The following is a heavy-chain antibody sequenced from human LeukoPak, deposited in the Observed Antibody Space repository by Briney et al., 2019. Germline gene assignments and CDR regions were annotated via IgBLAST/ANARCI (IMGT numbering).Heavy chain of an antibody. CDR2: IYGAGAT. CDR3: ARLLPASRHYFDY. CDR1: GLTVSSEY. J-gene: IGHJ4*02. Sequence: GGSLTLSCAAYGLTVSSEYLAWVSQAPGKGLEWISVIYGAGATYYADSVEGRFTISRDTYNNALYLQMNSLRVEDTAVYHCARLLPASRHYFDYWGRGTPVTVSS. D-gene: IGHD6-6*01. V-gene: IGHV3-53*01.